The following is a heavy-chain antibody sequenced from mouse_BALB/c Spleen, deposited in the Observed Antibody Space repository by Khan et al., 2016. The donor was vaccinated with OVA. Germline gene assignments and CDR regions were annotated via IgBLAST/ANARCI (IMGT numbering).Heavy chain of an antibody. V-gene: IGHV3-2*02. CDR3: ARKDYYECDRFPY. J-gene: IGHJ3*01. Sequence: EVKLEVSGPGLVKPSQSLSLTCTVTGYSITSEFAWNWIRQFLGNKLEWMGYISYSGNTRYNPSLKSLISITRDTSRNQFFLQLNSVTTEDTATYYVARKDYYECDRFPYWGQGTLVTVSA. D-gene: IGHD2-4*01. CDR2: ISYSGNT. CDR1: GYSITSEFA.